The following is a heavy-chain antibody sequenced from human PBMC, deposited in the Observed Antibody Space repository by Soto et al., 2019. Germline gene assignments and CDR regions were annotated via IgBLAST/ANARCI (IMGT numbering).Heavy chain of an antibody. CDR1: GFTFSSYA. J-gene: IGHJ4*02. CDR2: ISGSGGST. V-gene: IGHV3-23*01. D-gene: IGHD2-15*01. Sequence: GGSLRLSCAASGFTFSSYAMSWVRQAPGKGLEWVSAISGSGGSTYYADYVKGRFTISRDNSKNTLYLQMNSLRAEDTAVYYCAKSIVVVVAATKNENSLPHYWGQGTLVTVSS. CDR3: AKSIVVVVAATKNENSLPHY.